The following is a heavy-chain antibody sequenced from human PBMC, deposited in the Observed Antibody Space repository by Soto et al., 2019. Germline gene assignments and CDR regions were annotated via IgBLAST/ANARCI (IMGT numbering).Heavy chain of an antibody. CDR3: VQHLLRRLY. CDR1: GGSIISGDYY. D-gene: IGHD1-1*01. J-gene: IGHJ4*02. CDR2: IYYSGST. Sequence: SEALSLTCTVSGGSIISGDYYWSWIRQPPGKGLEWIGYIYYSGSTYYNPSLKSRVTISVDTSKNQFSLKLSSVTAADTATYYCVQHLLRRLYWGQGTLVTVSS. V-gene: IGHV4-30-4*08.